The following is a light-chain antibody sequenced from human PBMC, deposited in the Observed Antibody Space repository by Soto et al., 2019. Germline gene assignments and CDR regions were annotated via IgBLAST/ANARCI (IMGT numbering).Light chain of an antibody. CDR1: STDIGRYNY. Sequence: QSALAQPASVSGSPGQSITISCTGTSTDIGRYNYVSWYQQYPGKAPKVLIYEVSNRPSGVSSRFSGSKSGNTASLTISGLQAEDEADYYCSSYAGSNNYVFGTGTKV. CDR3: SSYAGSNNYV. J-gene: IGLJ1*01. CDR2: EVS. V-gene: IGLV2-14*01.